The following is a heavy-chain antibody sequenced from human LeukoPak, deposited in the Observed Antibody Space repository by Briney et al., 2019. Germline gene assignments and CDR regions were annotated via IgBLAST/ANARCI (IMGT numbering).Heavy chain of an antibody. V-gene: IGHV1-8*03. CDR1: GYTFTSYY. Sequence: ASVKVSCKASGYTFTSYYMHWVRQAPGQGLEWMGWMNPNSGNTGYAQKFQGRVTITRNTSISTAYMELSSLRSEDTAVYYCARDTELLLDVWGKGTTVTVSS. D-gene: IGHD1-26*01. J-gene: IGHJ6*04. CDR2: MNPNSGNT. CDR3: ARDTELLLDV.